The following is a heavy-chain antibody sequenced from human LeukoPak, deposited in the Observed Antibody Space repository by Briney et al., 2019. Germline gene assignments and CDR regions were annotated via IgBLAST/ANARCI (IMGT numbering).Heavy chain of an antibody. J-gene: IGHJ4*02. CDR2: ISSGGSTI. CDR1: GFSFSSYE. Sequence: GGSLRLSCAASGFSFSSYEMIWVRQAPGKGLGWLSYISSGGSTIYYADSVRGRFTISRDNAKNSLYLQMNSLRAEDTAVYYCAREGTAMLEYSFDYWGQGTLVTVSS. CDR3: AREGTAMLEYSFDY. V-gene: IGHV3-48*03. D-gene: IGHD5-18*01.